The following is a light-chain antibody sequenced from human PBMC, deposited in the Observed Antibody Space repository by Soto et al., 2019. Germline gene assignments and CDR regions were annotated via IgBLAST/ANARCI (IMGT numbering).Light chain of an antibody. J-gene: IGKJ3*01. CDR2: DAS. V-gene: IGKV1-13*02. CDR1: QGISRS. Sequence: AIQLTQSPSSLSASVGDRVTITCRASQGISRSLAWYQQKPGKTPNLLLYDASTLENGVPSRFSGSGSGTDFALTISSLQPEDFATYYCQHFSTYPFTFGPGTKVDIK. CDR3: QHFSTYPFT.